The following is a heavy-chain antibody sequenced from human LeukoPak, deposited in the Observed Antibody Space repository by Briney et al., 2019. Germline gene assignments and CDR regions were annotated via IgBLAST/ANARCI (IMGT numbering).Heavy chain of an antibody. CDR3: ARSYSSGWYGAFDI. CDR2: IWYDGSNK. V-gene: IGHV3-33*01. Sequence: GGSLRLSCAASGFTFSSYGMHWVRQAPGKGLEWVAVIWYDGSNKYYADSVKGRFTISRGNSKNTLYLQMNSLRAEDTAVYYCARSYSSGWYGAFDIWGQGTMVTVSS. CDR1: GFTFSSYG. D-gene: IGHD6-19*01. J-gene: IGHJ3*02.